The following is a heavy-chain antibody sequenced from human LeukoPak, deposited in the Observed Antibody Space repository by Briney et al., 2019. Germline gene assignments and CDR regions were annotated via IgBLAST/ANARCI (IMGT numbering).Heavy chain of an antibody. Sequence: GGSLRLSCAASGFTFSSYAMSWVRQAPGKGLEWVSAISGSGGSTYYVDSVKGRFTISRDNSKNTLYLQMNSLRAEDTAVYYCARVKRDCSGGSCYSYDYWGQGTLVTVSS. CDR3: ARVKRDCSGGSCYSYDY. D-gene: IGHD2-15*01. V-gene: IGHV3-23*01. J-gene: IGHJ4*02. CDR2: ISGSGGST. CDR1: GFTFSSYA.